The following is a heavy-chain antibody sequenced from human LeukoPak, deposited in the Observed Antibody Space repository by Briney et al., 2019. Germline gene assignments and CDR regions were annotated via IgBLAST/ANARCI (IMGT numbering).Heavy chain of an antibody. V-gene: IGHV3-23*01. CDR1: GFTFSSYA. D-gene: IGHD6-13*01. CDR2: ISGSGGST. CDR3: AKGEYSSSWYGFDY. J-gene: IGHJ4*02. Sequence: GGSLRLSCAASGFTFSSYAMCWVRQAPGKGLEWVSAISGSGGSTYYADSVKGRFTISRDNSKNTLYLQMNSLRAEDTAVYYCAKGEYSSSWYGFDYWGQGTLVTVSS.